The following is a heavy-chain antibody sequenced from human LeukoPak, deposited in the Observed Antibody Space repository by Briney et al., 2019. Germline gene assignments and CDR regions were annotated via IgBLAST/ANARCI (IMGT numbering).Heavy chain of an antibody. CDR1: GFTFSSYW. J-gene: IGHJ4*02. V-gene: IGHV3-7*01. CDR3: ARLGIFRTTPAKYYFDY. CDR2: IKQDGSEK. D-gene: IGHD2-21*01. Sequence: PGGSLRLSCAASGFTFSSYWMSWVRQAPGKGLEWVANIKQDGSEKYYVDSVKGRFTISRDNAKNPLYLQMNSLRAEDTAVYYCARLGIFRTTPAKYYFDYWGQGTLVTVSS.